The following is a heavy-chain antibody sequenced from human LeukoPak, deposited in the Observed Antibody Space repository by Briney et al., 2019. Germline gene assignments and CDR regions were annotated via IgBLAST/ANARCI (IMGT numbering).Heavy chain of an antibody. D-gene: IGHD6-13*01. Sequence: SETLSLTCTVSGRSISGGGYYWSWIRQPPGKGLEWIGYIYHSGSTYYNPSLKSRITISVDRSKNQFSLKLSSVTAADTAVYYCARVGLVSIAAAGTLYFDYWGQGTLVTVST. CDR1: GRSISGGGYY. J-gene: IGHJ4*02. CDR3: ARVGLVSIAAAGTLYFDY. V-gene: IGHV4-30-2*01. CDR2: IYHSGST.